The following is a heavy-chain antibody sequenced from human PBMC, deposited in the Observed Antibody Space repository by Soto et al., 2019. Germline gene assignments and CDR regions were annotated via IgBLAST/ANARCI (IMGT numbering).Heavy chain of an antibody. Sequence: PSEILSLTCTVSGGSISSYYWSWIRQPPGKGLEWIGYIYYSGSTNYNPSLKSRVTISVDTSKNQFSLKLSSVTAADTAVYYCAGYYYDSSGSLWGQGTLVTVSS. CDR2: IYYSGST. CDR3: AGYYYDSSGSL. D-gene: IGHD3-22*01. V-gene: IGHV4-59*01. J-gene: IGHJ4*02. CDR1: GGSISSYY.